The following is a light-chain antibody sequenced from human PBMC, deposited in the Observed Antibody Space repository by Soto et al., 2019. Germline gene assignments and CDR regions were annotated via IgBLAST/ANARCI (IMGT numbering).Light chain of an antibody. J-gene: IGLJ1*01. V-gene: IGLV2-14*01. CDR2: EVS. CDR1: SSDVGRFNY. CDR3: SSYTSSSTYV. Sequence: QSVLTQPASVSGSPEQSITISCTGTSSDVGRFNYVSWFQQHPGKVPKLIIYEVSIRPSGVSNRFSGSKSGNTASLTISGLQAEDEADYYCSSYTSSSTYVFGTGTKVTVL.